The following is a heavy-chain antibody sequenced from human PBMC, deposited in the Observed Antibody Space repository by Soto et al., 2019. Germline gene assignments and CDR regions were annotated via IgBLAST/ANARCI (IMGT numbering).Heavy chain of an antibody. Sequence: GGSLRLSCAASGFTFSSYAMHWVRQAPGKGLEWVAVISYDGSNKYYADSVEGRFTISRDNSKNTLYLQMNSLRAEDTAVYYCARDYNYYDTSGYYHYRGQGTLVTASS. CDR2: ISYDGSNK. CDR1: GFTFSSYA. D-gene: IGHD3-22*01. V-gene: IGHV3-30-3*01. J-gene: IGHJ4*02. CDR3: ARDYNYYDTSGYYHY.